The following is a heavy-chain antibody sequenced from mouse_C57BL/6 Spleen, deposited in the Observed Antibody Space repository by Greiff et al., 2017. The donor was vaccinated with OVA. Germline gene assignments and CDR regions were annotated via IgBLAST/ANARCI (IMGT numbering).Heavy chain of an antibody. J-gene: IGHJ3*01. V-gene: IGHV1-15*01. CDR1: GYTFTDYE. CDR3: TIITTVVAKEFAY. CDR2: IDPETGGT. D-gene: IGHD1-1*01. Sequence: VQLQESGAELVRPGASVTLSCKASGYTFTDYEMHWVKQTPVHGLEWIGAIDPETGGTAYNQKFKGKAILTADKSSSTAYMELRSLTSEDSAVYYCTIITTVVAKEFAYWGQGTLVTVSA.